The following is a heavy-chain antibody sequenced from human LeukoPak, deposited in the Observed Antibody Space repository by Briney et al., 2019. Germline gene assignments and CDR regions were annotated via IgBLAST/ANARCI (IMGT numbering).Heavy chain of an antibody. CDR2: INAGNGNT. J-gene: IGHJ4*02. V-gene: IGHV1-3*01. D-gene: IGHD6-13*01. Sequence: GASVKVSCKASGYTFINFVMHWVRQAPGQRLEWMGWINAGNGNTKYSQKFQGRVTITRDTSASTAYMELSSLRSEDTAVYYCARPPTGHSSSWFYFDYWGQGTLVTVSS. CDR3: ARPPTGHSSSWFYFDY. CDR1: GYTFINFV.